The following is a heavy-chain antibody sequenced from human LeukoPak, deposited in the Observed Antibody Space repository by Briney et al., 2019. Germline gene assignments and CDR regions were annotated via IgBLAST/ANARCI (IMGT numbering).Heavy chain of an antibody. J-gene: IGHJ4*02. CDR2: IYYSGST. Sequence: PSETLSLTCTVSGGSISSYYWSWIRQPPGKGLEWIGYIYYSGSTNYNPSLKSRVTISVDTSKNQFSLKLSSETAADTAVYYCARLGVSSGYDYELGFDYWGQGTLVTVSS. V-gene: IGHV4-59*08. CDR3: ARLGVSSGYDYELGFDY. D-gene: IGHD5-12*01. CDR1: GGSISSYY.